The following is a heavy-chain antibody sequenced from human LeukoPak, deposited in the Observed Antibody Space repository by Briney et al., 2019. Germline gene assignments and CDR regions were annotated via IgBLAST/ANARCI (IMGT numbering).Heavy chain of an antibody. J-gene: IGHJ4*02. CDR1: GHTLNNHF. CDR3: ARGADQEFDF. Sequence: ASVNVSCKSSGHTLNNHFIHWVRQAPGQGLEWMGMINPRDGSTRTLQRFQGRLTMTRDTSTSTLYMGLSSLRSEDTATYFCARGADQEFDFWGQGTLVTVSS. CDR2: INPRDGST. V-gene: IGHV1-46*02.